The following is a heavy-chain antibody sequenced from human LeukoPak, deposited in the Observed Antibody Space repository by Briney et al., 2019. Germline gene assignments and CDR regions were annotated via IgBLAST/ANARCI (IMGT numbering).Heavy chain of an antibody. J-gene: IGHJ4*02. V-gene: IGHV3-48*03. CDR1: GFTFSSYE. D-gene: IGHD2-2*01. CDR3: ARVVGAPVPAAAIDY. CDR2: ISSSGRTI. Sequence: GGSLRLSCAASGFTFSSYEMNWVRLAPGKGLEWVSYISSSGRTIYYADSVKGRFTMSRDNAKNSPYLQMNSLRAEDTAVYYCARVVGAPVPAAAIDYWGQGTLVTVSS.